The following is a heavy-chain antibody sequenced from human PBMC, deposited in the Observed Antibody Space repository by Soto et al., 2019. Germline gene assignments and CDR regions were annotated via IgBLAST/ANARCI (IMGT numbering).Heavy chain of an antibody. CDR3: ARVVKAVGAAGRDYCCYGMDV. CDR1: GGTFSSYA. J-gene: IGHJ6*02. CDR2: IIPIFGTA. V-gene: IGHV1-69*12. Sequence: QVQLVQSGAEVKKPGSSVKVSCKASGGTFSSYAISWVRQAPGQGLEWMGGIIPIFGTANYAQKFQGRVTITADESKSTAYMELSSLGSEDTAVYYCARVVKAVGAAGRDYCCYGMDVWGQGTTVTVSS. D-gene: IGHD2-21*01.